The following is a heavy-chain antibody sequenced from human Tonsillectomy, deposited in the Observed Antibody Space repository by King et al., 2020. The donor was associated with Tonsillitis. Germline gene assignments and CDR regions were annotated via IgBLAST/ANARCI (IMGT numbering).Heavy chain of an antibody. CDR1: GASISGYC. J-gene: IGHJ2*01. Sequence: QLQESGPGLVKPSETLSLTCTVSGASISGYCWNWIRQPPGKGLEWIGFVYYSGSTNYNPSLKSRVTMSVDTSKNQFSLRLTSVTAADTAVYFCARTYSSSFWYFDLWGRGTLVTVSS. V-gene: IGHV4-59*08. CDR2: VYYSGST. CDR3: ARTYSSSFWYFDL. D-gene: IGHD6-6*01.